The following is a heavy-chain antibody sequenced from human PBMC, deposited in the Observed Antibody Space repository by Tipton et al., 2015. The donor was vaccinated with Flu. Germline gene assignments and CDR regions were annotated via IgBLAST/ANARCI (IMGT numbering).Heavy chain of an antibody. V-gene: IGHV3-74*01. CDR2: INSDGSST. J-gene: IGHJ4*02. CDR1: GFTFSSYW. D-gene: IGHD6-19*01. Sequence: AVSGFTFSSYWMHWVRQAPGKGLVWVSRINSDGSSTSYADSVKGRFTISRDNAKNTLYLQMNSLRAEDTAVYYCARVRQWLVSCPFDYWGQGTLVTVSS. CDR3: ARVRQWLVSCPFDY.